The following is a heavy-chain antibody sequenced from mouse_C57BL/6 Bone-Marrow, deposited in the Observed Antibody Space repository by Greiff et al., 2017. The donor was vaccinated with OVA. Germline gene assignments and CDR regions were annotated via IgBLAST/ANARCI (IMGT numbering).Heavy chain of an antibody. D-gene: IGHD1-2*01. Sequence: VQLQQSGAELVRPGASVKLSCTASGFNIKDDYMHWVKQRPEQGLEWIGWIDPENGDTAYASKFQGKATITADTSSNTAYLQLSSLTSEDTAVYYCTERLRRLFAYWGQGTLVTVSA. J-gene: IGHJ3*01. CDR1: GFNIKDDY. V-gene: IGHV14-4*01. CDR2: IDPENGDT. CDR3: TERLRRLFAY.